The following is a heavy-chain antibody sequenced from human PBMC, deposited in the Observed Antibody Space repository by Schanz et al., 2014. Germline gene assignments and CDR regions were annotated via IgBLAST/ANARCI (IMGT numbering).Heavy chain of an antibody. D-gene: IGHD2-2*01. Sequence: EVQLEESGGGLVKPGGSLTLSCAASRLNFNNAWMHWVRQAPGKGLEWVSVIYSGGSTYYADSVKGRFTISRDNSKNTLYLQMNSLRDEDTAMYYCAKRCSSTSCSHGAFDIWGQGTMVTVSS. CDR1: RLNFNNAW. CDR2: IYSGGST. V-gene: IGHV3-66*01. J-gene: IGHJ3*02. CDR3: AKRCSSTSCSHGAFDI.